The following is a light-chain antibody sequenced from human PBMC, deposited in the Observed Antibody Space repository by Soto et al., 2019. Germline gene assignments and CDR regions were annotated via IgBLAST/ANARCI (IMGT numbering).Light chain of an antibody. J-gene: IGLJ1*01. CDR2: EVS. Sequence: QAVVTQPPSASGSPGQSVTISCTGTSSDVGGYWYVSWYQHHPGKAPRLLIYEVSKRPSGVPHRFSGSKSDNTASLTVSGLQAEDEADYYCSSYAGNNIYVFGTGTKVTVL. CDR1: SSDVGGYWY. CDR3: SSYAGNNIYV. V-gene: IGLV2-8*01.